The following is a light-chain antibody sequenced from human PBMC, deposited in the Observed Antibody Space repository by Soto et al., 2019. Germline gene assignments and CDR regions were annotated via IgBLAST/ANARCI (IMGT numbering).Light chain of an antibody. Sequence: ETVLTQSPGILSLSPGERATLSYRASQSVSSIYLAWYQQKPGQAPRLLLYGASSRAAGIPDRFSGSGSGTDFTLTISRLEPEDFAVYYCQQYGSSPLTFGGGTKVEIK. V-gene: IGKV3-20*01. CDR1: QSVSSIY. CDR2: GAS. CDR3: QQYGSSPLT. J-gene: IGKJ4*01.